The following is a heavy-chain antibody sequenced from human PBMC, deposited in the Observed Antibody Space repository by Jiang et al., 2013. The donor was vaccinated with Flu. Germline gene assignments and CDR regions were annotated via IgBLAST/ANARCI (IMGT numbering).Heavy chain of an antibody. Sequence: EWIGEINHSGSTNYNPSLKSRVTISVDTSKNQFSLKLSSVTAADTAVYYCARRYCSSTSCYGTDFDYWGQGTLVTVSS. V-gene: IGHV4-34*01. J-gene: IGHJ4*02. D-gene: IGHD2-2*01. CDR3: ARRYCSSTSCYGTDFDY. CDR2: INHSGST.